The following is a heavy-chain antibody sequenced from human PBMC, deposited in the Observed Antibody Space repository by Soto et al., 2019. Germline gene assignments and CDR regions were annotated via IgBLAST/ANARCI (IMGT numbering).Heavy chain of an antibody. CDR2: MYHDGNT. D-gene: IGHD5-12*01. J-gene: IGHJ4*02. Sequence: PSETLSLTCAVSGYSISSGFFWCFIRQPPGKGLEWTANMYHDGNTHYNPSLKSRVTMSVDTSKNQFSLKLNSVTAADTAVYYCARESYSGYHSYDYWGQGILVTVSS. V-gene: IGHV4-38-2*02. CDR3: ARESYSGYHSYDY. CDR1: GYSISSGFF.